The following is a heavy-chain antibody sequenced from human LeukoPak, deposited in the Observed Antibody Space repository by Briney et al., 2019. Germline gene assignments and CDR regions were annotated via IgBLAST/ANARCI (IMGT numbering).Heavy chain of an antibody. V-gene: IGHV4-31*03. Sequence: SETLSLTCTVSGGSVSSGGYYWSWIRQHPGKGLEWIGYIYYSGNTYHNPSLKSRVTISVDTSKNQFSLKLSSVTAADTAVYYCARVIAAAGTDYWGQGTPVTVSS. CDR2: IYYSGNT. CDR1: GGSVSSGGYY. D-gene: IGHD6-13*01. CDR3: ARVIAAAGTDY. J-gene: IGHJ4*02.